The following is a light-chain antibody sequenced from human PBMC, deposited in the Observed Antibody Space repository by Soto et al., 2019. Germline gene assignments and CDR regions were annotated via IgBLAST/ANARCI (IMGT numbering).Light chain of an antibody. V-gene: IGLV2-8*01. Sequence: SVLTQPPSASGSPGQSVTISCTGTSSDVGLYDYVSWYQQHPGKVPKLLIYEVTQRPSGVPDRFSGSKSGNTASLTVSGLQAEDEADYYCSSYGGNSNYVFGTGTKVSDL. J-gene: IGLJ1*01. CDR3: SSYGGNSNYV. CDR2: EVT. CDR1: SSDVGLYDY.